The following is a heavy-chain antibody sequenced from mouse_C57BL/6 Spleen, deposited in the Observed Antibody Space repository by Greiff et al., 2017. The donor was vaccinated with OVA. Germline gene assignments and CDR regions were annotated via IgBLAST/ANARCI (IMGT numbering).Heavy chain of an antibody. CDR1: GFSLTSYG. J-gene: IGHJ1*03. CDR3: ARPLGSSSYWYCDV. CDR2: IWSGGST. Sequence: QVQLQQSGPGLVQPSQSLSITCTVSGFSLTSYGVHWVRQSPGKGLEWLGVIWSGGSTDYNAAFISRLSISTDNSESQVFIKMNSRQADDTAIYYCARPLGSSSYWYCDVWGTGTTVTVSS. V-gene: IGHV2-2*01. D-gene: IGHD1-1*01.